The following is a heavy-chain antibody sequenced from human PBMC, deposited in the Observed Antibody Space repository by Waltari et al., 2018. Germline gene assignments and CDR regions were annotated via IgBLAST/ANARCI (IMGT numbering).Heavy chain of an antibody. CDR3: ASEEKQLVRDYYYMDV. V-gene: IGHV1-69*01. D-gene: IGHD6-6*01. CDR2: IFGTA. J-gene: IGHJ6*03. Sequence: IFGTANYAQKFQGRVTITADESTSTAYMELSSLRSEDTAVYYCASEEKQLVRDYYYMDVWGKGTTVTVSS.